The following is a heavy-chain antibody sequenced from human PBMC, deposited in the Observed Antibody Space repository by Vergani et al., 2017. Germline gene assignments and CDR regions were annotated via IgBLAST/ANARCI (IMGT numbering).Heavy chain of an antibody. V-gene: IGHV4-61*02. CDR1: GGSISSGNYY. J-gene: IGHJ4*02. CDR3: ARVDCGSGKQFDY. D-gene: IGHD3-10*01. Sequence: QVQLQESGPGLVKPSQTLSLICTVSGGSISSGNYYWSWIRQPAGKGLEWIGRIYTSGSTNYNPSLKSRVTISIDTSMNQFSLKLNSVTAADTAVYYCARVDCGSGKQFDYWGQGTLVIVSS. CDR2: IYTSGST.